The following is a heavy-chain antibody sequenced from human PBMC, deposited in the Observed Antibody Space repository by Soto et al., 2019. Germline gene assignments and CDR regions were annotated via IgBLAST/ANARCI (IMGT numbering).Heavy chain of an antibody. Sequence: QVQLQESRPGLVKPSQTLSLTCTVSGASISSGDYYWTWIRQPPGKGLEWIGYIYYSGTTYYNPSLKSRVSISLDTSKNRCSLRLSLVTAADTGVYYCALRFGTAWGQGTTVTVSS. J-gene: IGHJ6*02. CDR3: ALRFGTA. V-gene: IGHV4-30-4*01. CDR1: GASISSGDYY. D-gene: IGHD3-3*01. CDR2: IYYSGTT.